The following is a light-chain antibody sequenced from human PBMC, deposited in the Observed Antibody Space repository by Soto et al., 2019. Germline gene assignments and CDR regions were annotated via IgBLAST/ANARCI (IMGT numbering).Light chain of an antibody. CDR1: QSVSSTY. CDR2: GAS. CDR3: QQSDTSLYT. Sequence: EIVLTQSPGTLSLSPGERVTLSCRASQSVSSTYLAWYQQKPGQAPRLLIYGASSRPTGIPDRFSGSGSGTDFTLTISRLEPDDFAVYYCQQSDTSLYTFGQGTKLEIK. V-gene: IGKV3-20*01. J-gene: IGKJ2*01.